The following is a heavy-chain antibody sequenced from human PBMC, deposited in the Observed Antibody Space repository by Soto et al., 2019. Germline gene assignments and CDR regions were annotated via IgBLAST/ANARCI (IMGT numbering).Heavy chain of an antibody. D-gene: IGHD3-10*01. CDR2: INHSGST. CDR1: GGSFSGYY. Sequence: SDTLSLTCAVFGGSFSGYYWSWIRQPPGKGLEWIGEINHSGSTNYNPSLKSRVTISVDTSKNQFSLKLSSVTAADTAVYYCARVSGIYYYGMDVWAKGPRSPSP. J-gene: IGHJ6*02. V-gene: IGHV4-34*01. CDR3: ARVSGIYYYGMDV.